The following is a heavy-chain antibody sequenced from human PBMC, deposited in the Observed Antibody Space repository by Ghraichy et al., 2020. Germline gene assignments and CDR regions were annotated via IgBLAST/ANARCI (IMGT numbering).Heavy chain of an antibody. CDR2: IYATGNT. V-gene: IGHV4-61*02. CDR3: ARWDIAVAGFLDY. D-gene: IGHD6-19*01. J-gene: IGHJ4*02. CDR1: GGSITSGSYF. Sequence: SETLSLTCTVSGGSITSGSYFWSWLRQPAGKGLEWIGRIYATGNTNYNPSLKSRVTISVDTSKNQFSLKLSSVTAADTAIYYCARWDIAVAGFLDYWGQGTVVTVSS.